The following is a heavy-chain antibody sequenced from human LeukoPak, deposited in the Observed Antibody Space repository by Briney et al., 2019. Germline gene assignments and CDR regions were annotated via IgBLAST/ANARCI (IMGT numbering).Heavy chain of an antibody. CDR3: AKDLSCGSGSYHNWFDP. CDR2: ISGDGGST. J-gene: IGHJ5*02. D-gene: IGHD3-10*01. V-gene: IGHV3-43*02. CDR1: GFTFDDYA. Sequence: PGGSLRLSXAASGFTFDDYAMHWVRQAPGKGLEWVSLISGDGGSTYYADSVKGRFTISRDNSKNSLYLQMNSLRTEDTALYYCAKDLSCGSGSYHNWFDPWGQGTLVTVSS.